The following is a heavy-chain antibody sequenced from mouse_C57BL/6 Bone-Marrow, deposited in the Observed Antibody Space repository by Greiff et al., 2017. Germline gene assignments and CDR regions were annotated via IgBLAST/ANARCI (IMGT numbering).Heavy chain of an antibody. CDR2: IDPETGGT. CDR3: TREGVLYYSNYGAMDY. V-gene: IGHV1-15*01. CDR1: GYTFTDYE. Sequence: QVTLKVSGAELVRPGASVTLSCKASGYTFTDYEMHWVKQTPVHGLEWIGAIDPETGGTAYNQKFKGKAKLTADKSSSTAYMELRSLTSEDSAVYYCTREGVLYYSNYGAMDYWGQGTSVTVSS. D-gene: IGHD2-5*01. J-gene: IGHJ4*01.